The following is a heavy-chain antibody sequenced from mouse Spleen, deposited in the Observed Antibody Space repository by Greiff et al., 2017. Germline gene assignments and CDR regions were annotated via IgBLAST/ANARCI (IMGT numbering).Heavy chain of an antibody. Sequence: VQLQESGAELVRPGASVTLSCKASGYTFTDYEMHWVKQTPVHGLEWIGAIDPETGGTAYNQKFKGKAILTADKSSSTAYMELRSLTSEDSAVYYCTRDYGSREDYFDYWGQGTTLTVSS. J-gene: IGHJ2*01. CDR2: IDPETGGT. D-gene: IGHD1-1*01. CDR1: GYTFTDYE. V-gene: IGHV1-15*01. CDR3: TRDYGSREDYFDY.